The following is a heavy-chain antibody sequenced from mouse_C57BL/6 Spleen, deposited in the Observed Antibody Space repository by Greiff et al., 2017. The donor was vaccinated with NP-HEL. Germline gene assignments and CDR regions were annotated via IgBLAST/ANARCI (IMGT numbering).Heavy chain of an antibody. D-gene: IGHD2-1*01. CDR2: IHPNSGST. V-gene: IGHV1-64*01. CDR1: GYTFTSYW. J-gene: IGHJ1*03. CDR3: ASVYYGNSSWYFDV. Sequence: VQLQQPGAELVKPGASVKLSCKASGYTFTSYWMHWVKQRPGQGLEWIGMIHPNSGSTNYNEKFKSKATLTVDKSSSTAYMQLSSLTSEDSAVYYCASVYYGNSSWYFDVWGTGTTVTVSS.